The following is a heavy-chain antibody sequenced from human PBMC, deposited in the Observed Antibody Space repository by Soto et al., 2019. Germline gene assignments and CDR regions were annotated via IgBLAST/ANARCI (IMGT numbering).Heavy chain of an antibody. Sequence: QVQLQQWGAGLLKPSETLSLMCAVYDGSLSGYYWSWIRQSPGKGLAWIGEIKDSGSTDYRPSLRSRATISVDTSNNQFSLKLRSVTAADTAVYYCARGDCSSANCYRRRVNCFDPWGQGPLVTVSS. D-gene: IGHD2-2*01. CDR2: IKDSGST. J-gene: IGHJ5*02. V-gene: IGHV4-34*01. CDR3: ARGDCSSANCYRRRVNCFDP. CDR1: DGSLSGYY.